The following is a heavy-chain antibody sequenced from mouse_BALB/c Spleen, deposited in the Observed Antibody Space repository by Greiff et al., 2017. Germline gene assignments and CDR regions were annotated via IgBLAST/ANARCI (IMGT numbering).Heavy chain of an antibody. CDR3: AREGDYYAMDD. V-gene: IGHV3-2*02. CDR1: GYSITSDYA. CDR2: ISYSGST. Sequence: EAQLQESGPGLVKPSQSLSLTCTVTGYSITSDYAWNWIRQFPGNKLEWMGYISYSGSTSYNPSLKSRISITRDTSKNQFFLQLNSVTTEDTATYYCAREGDYYAMDDWGQGTSVTVSS. J-gene: IGHJ4*01.